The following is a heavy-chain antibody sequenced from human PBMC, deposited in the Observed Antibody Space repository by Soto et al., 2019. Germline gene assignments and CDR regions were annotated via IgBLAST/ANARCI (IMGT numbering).Heavy chain of an antibody. CDR2: ISGSGGST. CDR1: GFTFSSYA. V-gene: IGHV3-23*01. Sequence: EVQLLESGGGWVQPGGSLRLSCAASGFTFSSYAMSWVRQAPGKGLEWVSAISGSGGSTYYADSVKGRFTISRDNSKNTLYLQMNSLRAEDTAVYYCAKDYGYGDYGIDYWGQGTLVTVSS. CDR3: AKDYGYGDYGIDY. J-gene: IGHJ4*02. D-gene: IGHD4-17*01.